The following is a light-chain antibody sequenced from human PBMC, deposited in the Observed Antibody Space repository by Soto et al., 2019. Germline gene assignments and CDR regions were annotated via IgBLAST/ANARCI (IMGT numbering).Light chain of an antibody. CDR1: QSISSW. CDR3: QQYNSYSRS. J-gene: IGKJ4*01. V-gene: IGKV1-5*01. CDR2: DAS. Sequence: DIQMTQSPSTLAASVGDRVTITFRASQSISSWLAWYQQKPGKAPKLLIYDASSLESGVPSRFRGSGSGTDFTLTISCLQSEDFETYYCQQYNSYSRSFGGGTKVDIK.